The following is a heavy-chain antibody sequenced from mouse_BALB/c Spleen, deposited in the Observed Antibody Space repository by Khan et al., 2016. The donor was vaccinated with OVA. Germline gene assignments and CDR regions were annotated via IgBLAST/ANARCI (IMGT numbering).Heavy chain of an antibody. CDR2: ISYSGNT. D-gene: IGHD1-1*01. CDR3: ARVYGGDVDY. Sequence: VQLKQSGPGLVKPSQSLSLTCTVTGYSITTDYAWNWIRQFPGKKLEWMGFISYSGNTKYNPSLKSRISITRDTSKNQFFLQLKSVTTEDTARYYCARVYGGDVDYWGQGTTLTVSS. V-gene: IGHV3-2*02. J-gene: IGHJ2*01. CDR1: GYSITTDYA.